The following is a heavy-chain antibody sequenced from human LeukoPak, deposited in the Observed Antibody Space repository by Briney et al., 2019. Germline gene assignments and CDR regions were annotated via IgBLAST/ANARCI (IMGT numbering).Heavy chain of an antibody. CDR1: GGSISSYY. CDR3: ARGGRDGYTLYPLDY. Sequence: KPSETLSLTCTVSGGSISSYYWSWIRQPPGKGLEWIGYIYCSGSTNYNPSLKSRVTISVDTSKNQLSLKLRSVTAADTAVYYCARGGRDGYTLYPLDYWGQGTLVTVSS. J-gene: IGHJ4*02. CDR2: IYCSGST. D-gene: IGHD5-24*01. V-gene: IGHV4-59*08.